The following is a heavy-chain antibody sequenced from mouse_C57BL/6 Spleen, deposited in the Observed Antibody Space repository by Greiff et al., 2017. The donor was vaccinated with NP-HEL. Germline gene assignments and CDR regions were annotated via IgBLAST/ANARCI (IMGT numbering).Heavy chain of an antibody. D-gene: IGHD2-2*01. J-gene: IGHJ4*01. CDR3: ANYGYNYYAMDY. CDR1: GFTFSSYA. Sequence: DVKLVESGGGLVKPGGSLKLSCAASGFTFSSYAMSWVRQTPEKRLEWVATISDGGSYTYYPDNVKGRFTISRDNAKNNLYLQMSHLKSEDTAMYYCANYGYNYYAMDYWGQGTSVTVSS. CDR2: ISDGGSYT. V-gene: IGHV5-4*03.